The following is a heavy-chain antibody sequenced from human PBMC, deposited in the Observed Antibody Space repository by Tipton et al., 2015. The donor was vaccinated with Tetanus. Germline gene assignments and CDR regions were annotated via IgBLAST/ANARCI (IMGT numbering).Heavy chain of an antibody. V-gene: IGHV4-39*01. CDR1: GGSISRPDLY. Sequence: GLVKPSETLSLTCSVSGGSISRPDLYWAWIRQPPGKGLEWIGSVYQSDRPNINPSLKSRVKVTVDTSKNQFSLRLDSVTVADTAVYYCARQNARDVWQQRQWVNYFYGLDVWGQGTTVSVSS. CDR2: VYQSDRP. D-gene: IGHD1-26*01. CDR3: ARQNARDVWQQRQWVNYFYGLDV. J-gene: IGHJ6*02.